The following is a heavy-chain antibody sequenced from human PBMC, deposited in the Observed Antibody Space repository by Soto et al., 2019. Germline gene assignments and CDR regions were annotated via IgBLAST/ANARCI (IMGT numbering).Heavy chain of an antibody. CDR2: IIPIFGTA. Sequence: GASVKVSCKASGGTFSSYAISWVRQAPGQGLEWMGGIIPIFGTANYAQKFQGRVTITADESTSTAYMELSSLRSEDTAVYYCARDPAGRITMVRGVIITSPDYYYYYGMEVWGQGTTVTVS. J-gene: IGHJ6*02. CDR3: ARDPAGRITMVRGVIITSPDYYYYYGMEV. CDR1: GGTFSSYA. V-gene: IGHV1-69*13. D-gene: IGHD3-10*01.